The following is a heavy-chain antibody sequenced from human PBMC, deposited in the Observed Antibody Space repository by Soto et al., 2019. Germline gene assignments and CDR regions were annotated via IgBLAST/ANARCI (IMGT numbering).Heavy chain of an antibody. J-gene: IGHJ4*02. CDR2: VYYSGTT. CDR3: VTVNLVGAAYYLDY. CDR1: GGSIRNGDYY. V-gene: IGHV4-30-4*01. Sequence: PSETLSLTCTVSGGSIRNGDYYWGWIRQPPGKGREWIGYVYYSGTTYSHPSLNSRVSLSVDTSESQFSLRLTSVTAADTAVYYCVTVNLVGAAYYLDYWGPGTLVTVS. D-gene: IGHD1-26*01.